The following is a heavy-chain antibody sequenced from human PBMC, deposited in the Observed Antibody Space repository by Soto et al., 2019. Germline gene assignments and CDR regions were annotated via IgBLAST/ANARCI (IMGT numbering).Heavy chain of an antibody. CDR1: GDTFKNFY. V-gene: IGHV1-46*02. J-gene: IGHJ6*02. CDR2: ISPSGHTT. CDR3: ARLVGRVKDYYYFSGMDV. D-gene: IGHD3-3*01. Sequence: QVQLVQSGAEVKKPGASANLSCKASGDTFKNFYIKWVHQAPGQGLEWLGMISPSGHTTTYPQKFQGRVTMTRDTSTSTLYMELSNLRSDDTAIYYWARLVGRVKDYYYFSGMDVWGHGTTVTVSS.